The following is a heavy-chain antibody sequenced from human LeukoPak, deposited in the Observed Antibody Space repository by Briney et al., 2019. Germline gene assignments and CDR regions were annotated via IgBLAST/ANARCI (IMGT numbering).Heavy chain of an antibody. CDR2: ISGSGGST. CDR1: GFTFSSYS. Sequence: GGSLRLSCAASGFTFSSYSMSWVRQAPGKGLEWVSAISGSGGSTYYADSVKGRFTISRDNSKNTLYLQMNSLRAEDTAVYYCAKDQKWELLPFDYWGQGTLVTVSS. D-gene: IGHD1-26*01. CDR3: AKDQKWELLPFDY. J-gene: IGHJ4*02. V-gene: IGHV3-23*01.